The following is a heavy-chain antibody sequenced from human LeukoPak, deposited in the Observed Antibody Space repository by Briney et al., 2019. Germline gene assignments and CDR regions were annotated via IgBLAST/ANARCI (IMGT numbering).Heavy chain of an antibody. CDR2: IIPIFGTA. V-gene: IGHV1-69*01. Sequence: SXKVSCKASGGTFSSYAISWERQAPGQGLEWMGGIIPIFGTANDAQKLQGRGTITADEATSTDYMELSSLRSEDTAVYYCARNGDPNWFDPWGQGTLVTVSS. CDR1: GGTFSSYA. J-gene: IGHJ5*02. D-gene: IGHD4-17*01. CDR3: ARNGDPNWFDP.